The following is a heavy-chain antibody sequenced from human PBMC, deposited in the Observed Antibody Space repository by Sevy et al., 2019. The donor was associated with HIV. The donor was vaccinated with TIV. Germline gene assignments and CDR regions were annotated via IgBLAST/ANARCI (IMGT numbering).Heavy chain of an antibody. V-gene: IGHV3-74*01. Sequence: GGSLRLPCAASGFTFSNYWMHWVRQAPGKGLVWVSRVNSDGTSTTYADSVKGRFTISRDNAKNTLCLQMSSLRAEDTAVYYCVAANSWEDYWGQGTLVTVSS. CDR2: VNSDGTST. J-gene: IGHJ4*02. CDR1: GFTFSNYW. D-gene: IGHD6-13*01. CDR3: VAANSWEDY.